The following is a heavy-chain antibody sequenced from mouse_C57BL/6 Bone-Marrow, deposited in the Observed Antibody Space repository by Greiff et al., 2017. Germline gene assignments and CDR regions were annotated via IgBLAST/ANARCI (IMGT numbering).Heavy chain of an antibody. CDR3: ARGAYGSIPYFYY. CDR2: IYPRSGNT. V-gene: IGHV1-81*01. D-gene: IGHD1-1*01. J-gene: IGHJ2*01. CDR1: GYTFTSYG. Sequence: QVQLQQSGAELARPGASVKLSCKASGYTFTSYGISWVKQRTGQGLEWIGEIYPRSGNTYYNEKFKGKATLTADKSSSTEYMELRSLTSEDSAVYFCARGAYGSIPYFYYWGQGTTLTVSS.